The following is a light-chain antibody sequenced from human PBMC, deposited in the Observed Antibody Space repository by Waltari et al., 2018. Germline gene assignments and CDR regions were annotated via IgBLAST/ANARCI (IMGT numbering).Light chain of an antibody. CDR2: DDT. CDR3: QSYDTTLVV. CDR1: MSNIGAGYA. Sequence: QSVLTQPPSVSGVPGQRVIISCTGSMSNIGAGYAVTWHQQLPGPAPKDLISDDTEGPAGVPDRVSVSKSCASASLAITGLRPEDEADYYCQSYDTTLVVFGAGTKLTVL. J-gene: IGLJ2*01. V-gene: IGLV1-40*01.